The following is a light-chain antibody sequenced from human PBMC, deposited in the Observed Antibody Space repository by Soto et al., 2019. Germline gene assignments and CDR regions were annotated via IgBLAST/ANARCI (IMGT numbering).Light chain of an antibody. CDR2: AAS. V-gene: IGKV1-27*01. Sequence: DIQMTQSPSSLSASVGDRVTITCRASQGISNYLAWYQQKPGKVPKLLIYAASTLQSGVPSRFSGSGSGTDFTLTISSLQPEDVATYYCQKYNSAPLRWTFGQGTEVEIK. J-gene: IGKJ1*01. CDR3: QKYNSAPLRWT. CDR1: QGISNY.